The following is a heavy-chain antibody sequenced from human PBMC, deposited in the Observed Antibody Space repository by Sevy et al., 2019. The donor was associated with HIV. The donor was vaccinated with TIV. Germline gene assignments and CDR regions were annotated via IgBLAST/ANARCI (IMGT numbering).Heavy chain of an antibody. V-gene: IGHV3-21*01. CDR3: ARGLELGYFDY. D-gene: IGHD1-7*01. Sequence: GGSLRLSCAASGLTFSTYSFNWVRQAPGKGLEWVSSISSTSTYIYYADSVKGRFTTSRDNAKNSLYLQMTSLRAEDTAVYYCARGLELGYFDYWGLGTLVTVSS. CDR1: GLTFSTYS. CDR2: ISSTSTYI. J-gene: IGHJ4*02.